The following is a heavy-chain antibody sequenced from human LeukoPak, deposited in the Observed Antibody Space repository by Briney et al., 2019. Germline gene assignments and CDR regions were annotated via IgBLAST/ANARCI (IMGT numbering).Heavy chain of an antibody. J-gene: IGHJ4*02. CDR3: ARVAPNRRYCSGGSCLNYFDY. D-gene: IGHD2-15*01. Sequence: ASVKVSCKASGYTFTGYYMHWVRQAPGQGLEWMGWINPNSGGTNYAQKLQGRVTMTTDTSTSTAYMELRSLRSDDTAVYYCARVAPNRRYCSGGSCLNYFDYWGQGTLVTVSS. V-gene: IGHV1-2*02. CDR2: INPNSGGT. CDR1: GYTFTGYY.